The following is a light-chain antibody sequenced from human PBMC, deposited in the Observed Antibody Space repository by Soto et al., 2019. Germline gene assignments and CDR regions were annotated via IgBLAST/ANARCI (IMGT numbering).Light chain of an antibody. CDR3: QQHISWPLT. V-gene: IGKV3-11*01. Sequence: EIVLTQSPATLSLSPWERATLSCRASQSVTNSLAWYQQKPGQAPRLLVYDASNRATGIPTRFSGSGSGTDFTLTISNLEPEDFAVYYCQQHISWPLTFGGGTKVEIK. CDR1: QSVTNS. J-gene: IGKJ4*01. CDR2: DAS.